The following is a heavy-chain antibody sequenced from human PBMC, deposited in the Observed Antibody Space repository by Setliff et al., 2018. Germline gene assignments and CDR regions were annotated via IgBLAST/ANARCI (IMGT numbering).Heavy chain of an antibody. CDR2: ISSRSSYI. Sequence: GGSLRLSCAASGFTFSSYSMNWVRQAPGKGLEWVSSISSRSSYIYYADSLKGRFTISRDNAKNSLYLQMNSLRAEDTAVYYCASGYLQTNHRIDYRGQGTLVTVSS. V-gene: IGHV3-21*01. J-gene: IGHJ4*02. D-gene: IGHD5-12*01. CDR3: ASGYLQTNHRIDY. CDR1: GFTFSSYS.